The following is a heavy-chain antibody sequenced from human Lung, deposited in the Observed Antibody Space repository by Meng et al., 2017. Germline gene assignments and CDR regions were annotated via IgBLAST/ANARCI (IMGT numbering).Heavy chain of an antibody. V-gene: IGHV1-2*06. J-gene: IGHJ4*02. Sequence: QVQLVQFGAWVKKPGASVTVSCKPSGYNFPDYYIPWVRRAPGQGLEWMGRINPKSGDTHYAQKFQARVTMTGDTSISTAYMELSGLRSDDTAMYYCARDEDISAAGKLFGDYWGQGTLVTVSS. CDR2: INPKSGDT. CDR3: ARDEDISAAGKLFGDY. D-gene: IGHD6-25*01. CDR1: GYNFPDYY.